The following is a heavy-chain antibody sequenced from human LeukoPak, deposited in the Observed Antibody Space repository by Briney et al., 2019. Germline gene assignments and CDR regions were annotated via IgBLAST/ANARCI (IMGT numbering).Heavy chain of an antibody. D-gene: IGHD6-19*01. J-gene: IGHJ4*02. V-gene: IGHV1-18*01. CDR3: ARDLYSSVTGISSPTNY. CDR2: ISAYNGNT. Sequence: WASVKVSCKASGYTFTSYGISWVRQAPGQGLEWMGWISAYNGNTNYAQKLQGRVTMTTDTSTSTAYMELRSLRSDDTAVYYCARDLYSSVTGISSPTNYWGQGTLVAVSS. CDR1: GYTFTSYG.